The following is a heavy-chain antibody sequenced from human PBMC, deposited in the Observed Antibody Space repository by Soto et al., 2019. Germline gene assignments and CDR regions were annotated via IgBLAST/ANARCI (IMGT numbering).Heavy chain of an antibody. CDR2: IGGSGGGT. CDR3: AKEKSDSSSLNRPFDY. V-gene: IGHV3-23*01. J-gene: IGHJ4*02. CDR1: GFTFNNFA. D-gene: IGHD3-22*01. Sequence: PGGSLRLSCAASGFTFNNFAMSWVRQAPGKGLEWVSAIGGSGGGTHYADSVEGRFAISRDNSKNTLYLQMNTLRAEDTAVYYCAKEKSDSSSLNRPFDYWGQGTPVTVSS.